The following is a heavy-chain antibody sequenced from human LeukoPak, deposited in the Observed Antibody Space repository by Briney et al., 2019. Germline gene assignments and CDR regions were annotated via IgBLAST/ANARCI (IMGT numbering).Heavy chain of an antibody. CDR1: GYSFTSYW. CDR2: IYPGDSDT. CDR3: ARGRSYDSSGYYLPDWYFDL. J-gene: IGHJ2*01. D-gene: IGHD3-22*01. Sequence: GASVKISCKGSGYSFTSYWIGWVRQMPGKGLEWMGIIYPGDSDTRYSPSFQGQVTISADKSISTAYLQWSSLKASDTAMYYCARGRSYDSSGYYLPDWYFDLWGRGTLVTVSS. V-gene: IGHV5-51*01.